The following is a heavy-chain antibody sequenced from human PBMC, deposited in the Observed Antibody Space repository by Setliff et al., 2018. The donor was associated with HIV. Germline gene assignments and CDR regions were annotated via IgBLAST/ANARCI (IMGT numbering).Heavy chain of an antibody. V-gene: IGHV4-39*07. Sequence: SETLSLTCTVSGGSISNSRYYWSWIRQPPGKGLEWIGSIYHSGSTYYNPSRKSRVTISVDTSTNQFSLKLSSVTAADTAVYYCAREVAVGATGGMDVWGQGTTVTGSS. J-gene: IGHJ6*02. D-gene: IGHD1-26*01. CDR3: AREVAVGATGGMDV. CDR2: IYHSGST. CDR1: GGSISNSRYY.